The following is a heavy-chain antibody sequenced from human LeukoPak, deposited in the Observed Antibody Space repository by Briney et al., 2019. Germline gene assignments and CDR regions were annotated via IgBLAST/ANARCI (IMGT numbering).Heavy chain of an antibody. Sequence: GRSLRLSRTAAGFTFTHHWTTWASLPPGNGREWVPNMKEDGSENAYVDSVKGRFTISRENGKNSLYLQMNSLRGEDTAVYYCARLNWNYADYWGQGTLVTVST. CDR3: ARLNWNYADY. J-gene: IGHJ4*02. D-gene: IGHD3-3*01. CDR2: MKEDGSEN. V-gene: IGHV3-7*01. CDR1: GFTFTHHW.